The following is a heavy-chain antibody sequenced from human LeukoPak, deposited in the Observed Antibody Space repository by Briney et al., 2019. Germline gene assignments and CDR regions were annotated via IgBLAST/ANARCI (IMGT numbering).Heavy chain of an antibody. CDR1: GYSFTSYW. CDR2: IYPGDSDT. CDR3: ARRVGYSSSWSGPTEAFDI. D-gene: IGHD6-13*01. V-gene: IGHV5-51*03. J-gene: IGHJ3*02. Sequence: PGESLKISCKGSGYSFTSYWIGWVRQMPGKGLEWMGIIYPGDSDTRYSPSFQGQVTISADKSISTAYLQWSSLKASDTAMYYCARRVGYSSSWSGPTEAFDIWGQGTMVTVSS.